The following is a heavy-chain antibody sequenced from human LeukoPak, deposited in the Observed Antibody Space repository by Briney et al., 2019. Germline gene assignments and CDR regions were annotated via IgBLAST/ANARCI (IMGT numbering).Heavy chain of an antibody. CDR1: GFTFSTYA. V-gene: IGHV3-30*18. CDR3: AKDVSWNWFDP. Sequence: GRSLRLSCAASGFTFSTYAMHWVRQAPGKGLEWVAVISYDGSNKYYADSVKGRFTISRDNSKNTLYLQMNTLRAEDTTVYYCAKDVSWNWFDPWGQGTLVTVSS. CDR2: ISYDGSNK. J-gene: IGHJ5*02.